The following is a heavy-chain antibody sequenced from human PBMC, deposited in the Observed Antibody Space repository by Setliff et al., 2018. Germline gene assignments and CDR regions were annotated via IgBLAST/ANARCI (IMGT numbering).Heavy chain of an antibody. D-gene: IGHD3-22*01. CDR3: ARVAGSGYLDRCFHP. CDR1: GDSISNDTYY. J-gene: IGHJ5*02. CDR2: VYTSGST. Sequence: SETLSLTCTVSGDSISNDTYYWSWIRQPAGKGLEWIGRVYTSGSTNYNPSLNSRVTISLDTSKNQFSLKLISVTAADTAVYYCARVAGSGYLDRCFHPWGQGTLVTVSS. V-gene: IGHV4-61*02.